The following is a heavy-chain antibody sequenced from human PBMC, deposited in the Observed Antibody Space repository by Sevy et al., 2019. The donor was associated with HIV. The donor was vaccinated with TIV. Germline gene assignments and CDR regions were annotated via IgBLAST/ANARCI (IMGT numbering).Heavy chain of an antibody. CDR3: AKGRLGELSSSDY. Sequence: GGSLRLSCAASGFTFSSYGMHLVRQAPGKGLEWVAVISYDGSNKYYADSVKGRFTISRDNSKNTLYLQMNSLRAEDTAVYYCAKGRLGELSSSDYWGQGTLVTVSS. V-gene: IGHV3-30*18. J-gene: IGHJ4*02. D-gene: IGHD3-16*02. CDR1: GFTFSSYG. CDR2: ISYDGSNK.